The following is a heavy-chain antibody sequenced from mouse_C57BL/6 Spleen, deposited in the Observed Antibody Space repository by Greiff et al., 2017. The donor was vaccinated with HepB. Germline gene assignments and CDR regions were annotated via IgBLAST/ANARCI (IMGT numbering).Heavy chain of an antibody. CDR2: IYPRSGNT. D-gene: IGHD4-1*01. CDR3: ARSQGPLTGTSWFAY. Sequence: VKVVESGAELARPGASVKLSCKASGYTFTSYGISWVKQRTGQGLEWIGEIYPRSGNTYYNEKFKGKATLTADKSSSTAYMELRSLTSEDSAVYFCARSQGPLTGTSWFAYWGQGTLVTVSA. CDR1: GYTFTSYG. V-gene: IGHV1-81*01. J-gene: IGHJ3*01.